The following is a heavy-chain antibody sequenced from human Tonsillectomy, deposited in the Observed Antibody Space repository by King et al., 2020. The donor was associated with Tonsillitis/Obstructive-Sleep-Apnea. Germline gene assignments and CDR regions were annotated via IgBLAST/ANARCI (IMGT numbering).Heavy chain of an antibody. D-gene: IGHD6-6*01. J-gene: IGHJ5*02. CDR3: ARRGADIAARRGNNWFDP. CDR2: INHSGST. V-gene: IGHV4-34*01. CDR1: GGSFSGYY. Sequence: VKLQQWGAGLLKPSETLSLPCAVYGGSFSGYYWSWIRQPPGKGLEWIGEINHSGSTNYNPSLKSRVTISVDTSKNQFSLKLSSVTAADTAVYYCARRGADIAARRGNNWFDPWGQGTLVTVSS.